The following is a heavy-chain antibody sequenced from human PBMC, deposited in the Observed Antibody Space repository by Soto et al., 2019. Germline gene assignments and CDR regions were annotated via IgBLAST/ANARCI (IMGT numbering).Heavy chain of an antibody. CDR2: INPNSGGT. CDR1: GYTFTGYY. J-gene: IGHJ6*02. D-gene: IGHD6-13*01. V-gene: IGHV1-2*04. Sequence: ASVKVSCKASGYTFTGYYMHWVRQAPGQGLEWMGWINPNSGGTNYAQKFQGWVTMTRDTSIRTAYMELSRLRSDDTAVYYCARDSKVIAATDYYYYYGMDVWGQGTTVTVSS. CDR3: ARDSKVIAATDYYYYYGMDV.